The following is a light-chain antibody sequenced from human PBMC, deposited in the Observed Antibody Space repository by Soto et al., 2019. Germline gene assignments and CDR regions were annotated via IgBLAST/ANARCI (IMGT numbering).Light chain of an antibody. Sequence: IILTQSPGTLSLSPGEGATLSCKASQTVISTHLAWYQQKPGQAPRLLIYATSNRATGIPDRFSGSGSGRDFTLTIVRLEPEDFAVYYCQQYDSSSVTFGQGTRLDLK. J-gene: IGKJ5*01. CDR2: ATS. V-gene: IGKV3-20*01. CDR1: QTVISTH. CDR3: QQYDSSSVT.